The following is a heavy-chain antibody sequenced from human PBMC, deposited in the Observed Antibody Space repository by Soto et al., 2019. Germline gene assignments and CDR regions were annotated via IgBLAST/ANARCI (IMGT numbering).Heavy chain of an antibody. CDR2: INPNSGGT. V-gene: IGHV1-2*02. D-gene: IGHD4-17*01. CDR3: ARDPVYGDYEGVFDY. CDR1: GSTFTGYY. J-gene: IGHJ4*02. Sequence: QVQLVQSGAEVTKPGASVKVSCKASGSTFTGYYMHWVRQAPGQGLEWMGWINPNSGGTNYAQKFQGRVTLTRDTSISTAYMELSRLRSDDTAVYYCARDPVYGDYEGVFDYWGQGTLVTVSS.